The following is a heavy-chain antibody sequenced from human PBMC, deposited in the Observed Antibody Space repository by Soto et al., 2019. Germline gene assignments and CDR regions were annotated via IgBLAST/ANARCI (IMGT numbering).Heavy chain of an antibody. CDR1: GYSFTSYW. CDR2: IDPSDSYT. D-gene: IGHD6-13*01. V-gene: IGHV5-10-1*01. J-gene: IGHJ6*02. CDR3: AREYSSSWTSYYYYYYGMDV. Sequence: PGESLKISCKGSGYSFTSYWISWVRQMPGKGLEWMGRIDPSDSYTNYSPSFQGHVTISADKSISTAYLQWSSLKASDTAMYYCAREYSSSWTSYYYYYYGMDVWGQGTTVTVSS.